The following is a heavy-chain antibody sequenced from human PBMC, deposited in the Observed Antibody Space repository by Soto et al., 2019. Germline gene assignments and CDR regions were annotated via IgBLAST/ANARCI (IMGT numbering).Heavy chain of an antibody. CDR1: GFAFQTYT. CDR2: ITISGNYI. Sequence: EGQLVESGGGLVKPGGSLRLSCAASGFAFQTYTMEWLRQPPGKGLEWVSSITISGNYIYYADSVKGRSTISRDNGRNSVYLQMNSLRAEDTAVYYCAKVGVLRTNFRWFDLWGQGTLVTVSS. J-gene: IGHJ5*02. V-gene: IGHV3-21*01. CDR3: AKVGVLRTNFRWFDL. D-gene: IGHD2-8*01.